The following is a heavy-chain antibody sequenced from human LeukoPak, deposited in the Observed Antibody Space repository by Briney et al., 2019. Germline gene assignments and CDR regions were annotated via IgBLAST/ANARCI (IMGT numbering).Heavy chain of an antibody. CDR1: GYTFTSYG. V-gene: IGHV1-18*01. D-gene: IGHD2-2*01. CDR2: ISAYNGNT. Sequence: ASVKVSCKASGYTFTSYGISWVRQAPGQGLEWMGWISAYNGNTNYAQKLQGRVTITTDTSTSTAYMELRSLRSDDTAVYYCARYDCSSTSCYRDHNWFDPWGQGTLVTVSS. CDR3: ARYDCSSTSCYRDHNWFDP. J-gene: IGHJ5*02.